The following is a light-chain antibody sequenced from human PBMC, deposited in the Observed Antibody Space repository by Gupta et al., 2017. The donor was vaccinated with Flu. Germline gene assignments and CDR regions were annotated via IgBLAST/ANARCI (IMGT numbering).Light chain of an antibody. V-gene: IGKV4-1*01. Sequence: SLGERATINCKSSQSVLYSSNNKNYLAWYQQKPGQPPKLLMYWASTRESGVPDRFSGSGSGTDFTLTISSLQAEDVAVYYCQQHYSTPVTFGQGTKLEIK. J-gene: IGKJ2*01. CDR2: WAS. CDR1: QSVLYSSNNKNY. CDR3: QQHYSTPVT.